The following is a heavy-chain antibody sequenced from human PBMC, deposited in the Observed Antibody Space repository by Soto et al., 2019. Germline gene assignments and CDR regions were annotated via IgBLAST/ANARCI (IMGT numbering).Heavy chain of an antibody. J-gene: IGHJ6*02. Sequence: PGESLKISCKGSGYSFTSYWISWVRQIPGKGLEWMGRIDPSDSYTNYSPSFQGHVTISADKSISTAYLQWSSLKASDTAMYYCARHDIVVVPADIEGYYYYGMDVWGQGTTVTVTS. D-gene: IGHD2-2*01. V-gene: IGHV5-10-1*01. CDR1: GYSFTSYW. CDR2: IDPSDSYT. CDR3: ARHDIVVVPADIEGYYYYGMDV.